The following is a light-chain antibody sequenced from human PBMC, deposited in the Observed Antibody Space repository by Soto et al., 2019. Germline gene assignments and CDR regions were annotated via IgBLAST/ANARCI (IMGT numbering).Light chain of an antibody. V-gene: IGKV3-11*01. J-gene: IGKJ5*01. Sequence: EIVLTQSPATLSVSPGERATLSCRASQSVSSDLAWYQQKPGQAPRLLIYDASIRATGIPDRFSGSGSGTDFTLTISSLESEAFAVYYCQQRSDWPPITFGQGTRLEIK. CDR3: QQRSDWPPIT. CDR1: QSVSSD. CDR2: DAS.